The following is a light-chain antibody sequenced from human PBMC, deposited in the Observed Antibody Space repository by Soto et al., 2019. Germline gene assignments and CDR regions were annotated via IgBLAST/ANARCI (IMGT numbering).Light chain of an antibody. CDR3: SSYTTTTSWA. CDR2: EVT. Sequence: QSALTQPASVSGSPGQSITISCTGTSSDVGAHNYVSWYQQHPGKAPKLMIFEVTNRPSGVSNRFSGSKSGNSASLTISGLQAEDEADYYCSSYTTTTSWAFGGGTKLTVL. CDR1: SSDVGAHNY. V-gene: IGLV2-14*01. J-gene: IGLJ3*02.